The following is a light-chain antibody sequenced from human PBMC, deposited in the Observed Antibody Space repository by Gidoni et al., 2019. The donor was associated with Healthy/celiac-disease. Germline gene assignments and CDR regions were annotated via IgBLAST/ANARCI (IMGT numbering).Light chain of an antibody. CDR2: AAS. Sequence: DIQMNQSPSSLSASVGDRATITCRASQSISSYLNWYQQKPGKAPKLLIYAASSLQSGVPSRFSGSGSGTDFTLTISSLQPEDFATYYCQQSYSTPWTFGQGTKVEIK. CDR3: QQSYSTPWT. CDR1: QSISSY. V-gene: IGKV1-39*01. J-gene: IGKJ1*01.